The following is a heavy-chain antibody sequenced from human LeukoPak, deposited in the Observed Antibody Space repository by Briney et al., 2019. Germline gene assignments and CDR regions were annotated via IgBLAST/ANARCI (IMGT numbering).Heavy chain of an antibody. Sequence: SETLSLTCSVSGYSISSGNYWGWIRQPPGKGLEWIGSIYHSGSTYYNPSLKSRVTISVDTSKNQFSLKLSSVTAADTAVYYCAREDGWGSYRWLDYWGQGTLVTVSS. CDR2: IYHSGST. D-gene: IGHD3-16*02. V-gene: IGHV4-38-2*02. J-gene: IGHJ4*02. CDR3: AREDGWGSYRWLDY. CDR1: GYSISSGNY.